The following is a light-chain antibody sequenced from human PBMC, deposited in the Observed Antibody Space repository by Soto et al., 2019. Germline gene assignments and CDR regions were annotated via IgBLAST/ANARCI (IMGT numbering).Light chain of an antibody. CDR3: QWYSGSPP. V-gene: IGKV3-20*01. Sequence: EIVLTQSPGTLSLSPGETATLSCRASQSVNSLYLAWYQQKPGQAPRLLIYGASSRATGIPDRFSGSGSGTDFTLTISRLEPEDFAVYYCQWYSGSPPLGGGTKVDIK. J-gene: IGKJ4*01. CDR1: QSVNSLY. CDR2: GAS.